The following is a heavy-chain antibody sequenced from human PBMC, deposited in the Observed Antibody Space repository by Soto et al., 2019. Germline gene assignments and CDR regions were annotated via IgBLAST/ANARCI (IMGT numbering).Heavy chain of an antibody. CDR3: ARDVVRSTAGDS. CDR1: GGTFSTSS. Sequence: QLQLVQSGTEVKEPGSSVKVSCKASGGTFSTSSFVWVRQGPGQGLEWMGGIIPIFTRTNFAQKFQGRVTFSADESTRTTYLELRSLTSEDPALYYCARDVVRSTAGDSWGQGTLVNVSS. D-gene: IGHD2-15*01. CDR2: IIPIFTRT. V-gene: IGHV1-69*01. J-gene: IGHJ4*02.